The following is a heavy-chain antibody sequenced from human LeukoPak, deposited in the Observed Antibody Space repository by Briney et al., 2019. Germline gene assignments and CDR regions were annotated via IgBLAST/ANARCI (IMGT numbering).Heavy chain of an antibody. Sequence: GGSLRLSCAASAFSLNAYNMNWVRQAPGKGLEWVSSISYTGTYIYYADSVKGRFTISRDNAQNSLYLQMNSLRAEDTAVYYCARVGTGGYFDYWGQGTLVTVSS. D-gene: IGHD1-14*01. CDR1: AFSLNAYN. CDR2: ISYTGTYI. V-gene: IGHV3-21*01. CDR3: ARVGTGGYFDY. J-gene: IGHJ4*02.